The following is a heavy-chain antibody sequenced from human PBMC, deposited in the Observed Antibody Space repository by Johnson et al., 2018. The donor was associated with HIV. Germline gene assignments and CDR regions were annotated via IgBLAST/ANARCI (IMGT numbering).Heavy chain of an antibody. V-gene: IGHV3-30*03. CDR3: ARDSNRYAFVI. CDR2: ISHDGSHK. CDR1: GFTFSS. Sequence: QVQLVESGGGLVQPGGSLRLSCAASGFTFSSMHWDRQAPGKGLEWVAVISHDGSHKYYADSVKGRFSLSRDISKNTLYLQMNSLRAEDTAVYYCARDSNRYAFVIWGQGTMVTVSS. J-gene: IGHJ3*02. D-gene: IGHD2-8*01.